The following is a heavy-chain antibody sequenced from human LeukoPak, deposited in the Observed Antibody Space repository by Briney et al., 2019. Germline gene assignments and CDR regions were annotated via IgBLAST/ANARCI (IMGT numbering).Heavy chain of an antibody. CDR3: ARGRKSGSRFDAFDI. V-gene: IGHV3-53*01. D-gene: IGHD5-12*01. CDR1: GFTVSSNY. J-gene: IGHJ3*02. Sequence: GGSLRLSCAASGFTVSSNYMSWVRQAPGKGLEWVSVIYSGGSTYYADSVKGRFTISRDNSKNTLYLQMNSLRAEDTAVYYCARGRKSGSRFDAFDIWGQGTMVTVSS. CDR2: IYSGGST.